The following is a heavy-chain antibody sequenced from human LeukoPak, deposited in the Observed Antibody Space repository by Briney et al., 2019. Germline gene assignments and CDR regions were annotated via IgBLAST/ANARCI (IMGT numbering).Heavy chain of an antibody. D-gene: IGHD6-13*01. J-gene: IGHJ3*02. CDR1: GFTFSSYS. CDR2: ISSSTTNI. CDR3: AKMWQQLVRFAGFDI. V-gene: IGHV3-21*04. Sequence: KSGGSLRLSCAASGFTFSSYSMNWVRQAPGKGLEWVSSISSSTTNIYYADSVKGRFTISRDNAKNSLYLQMNSLRAEDTAVYYCAKMWQQLVRFAGFDIWGQGTMVTVSS.